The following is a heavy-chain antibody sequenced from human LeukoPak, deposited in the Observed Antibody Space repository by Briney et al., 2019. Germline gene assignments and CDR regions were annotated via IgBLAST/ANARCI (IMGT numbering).Heavy chain of an antibody. V-gene: IGHV4-59*01. J-gene: IGHJ1*01. Sequence: SETLSLTCTVSGGSISSYYWSWIRQPPGKGLEWIGYIYYSGSTNYNPSLKSRVTISVDTSKNQFSLKLSSVTAADTAVYYCASFGSSGYYSAAEYFQHWGQGTLVTVSP. CDR3: ASFGSSGYYSAAEYFQH. CDR2: IYYSGST. D-gene: IGHD3-22*01. CDR1: GGSISSYY.